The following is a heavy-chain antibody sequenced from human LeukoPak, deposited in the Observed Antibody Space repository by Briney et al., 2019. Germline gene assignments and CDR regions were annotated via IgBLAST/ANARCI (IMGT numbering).Heavy chain of an antibody. Sequence: SVKVSCKASGGTFSSYAISWVRQAPGQGLEWMGGIIPIFGTANYAQKFQGRVTTTADESTSTAYMELSSLRSEDTAVYYCASRNYGGNSFFYHWGQGTLVTVSS. V-gene: IGHV1-69*13. CDR2: IIPIFGTA. CDR1: GGTFSSYA. CDR3: ASRNYGGNSFFYH. D-gene: IGHD4-23*01. J-gene: IGHJ4*02.